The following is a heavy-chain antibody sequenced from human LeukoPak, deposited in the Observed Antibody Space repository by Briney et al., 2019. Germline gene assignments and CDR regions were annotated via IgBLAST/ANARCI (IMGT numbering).Heavy chain of an antibody. CDR3: SRGDDSSRWSNWFDL. CDR2: ISAYNGNT. J-gene: IGHJ5*02. Sequence: ASVKVSCGASGYTFTSYGISWVRQAPGQGLEWMGWISAYNGNTNYAQKLQGRVTMTTDTCTSTAYMELRSLRSDDTAVYCCSRGDDSSRWSNWFDLWGQGTLVTVSS. V-gene: IGHV1-18*01. CDR1: GYTFTSYG. D-gene: IGHD6-19*01.